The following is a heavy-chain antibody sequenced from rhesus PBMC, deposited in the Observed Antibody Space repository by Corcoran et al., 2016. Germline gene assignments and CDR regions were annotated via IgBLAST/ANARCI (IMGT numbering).Heavy chain of an antibody. Sequence: QVPLQESGPGLVKPSETLSLPCAAACGSISGGYYWGSLLQHPGKGLEWFGNNYGNSASPYYNPSLKSRVTISKDTAKNQSSLKRSSLTAADTAVYYCARLGVVKHFDYWGQGVLVTGSA. CDR3: ARLGVVKHFDY. CDR2: NYGNSASP. V-gene: IGHV4S17*01. D-gene: IGHD2-21*01. CDR1: CGSISGGYY. J-gene: IGHJ4*01.